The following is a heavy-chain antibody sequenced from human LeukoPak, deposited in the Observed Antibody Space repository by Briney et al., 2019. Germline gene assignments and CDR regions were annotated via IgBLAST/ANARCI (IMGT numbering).Heavy chain of an antibody. V-gene: IGHV3-30*02. D-gene: IGHD6-13*01. CDR3: AKVPREAAAEGFGAFDI. CDR1: GFTFSSYG. CDR2: IRYDGSNK. J-gene: IGHJ3*02. Sequence: GGSLRLSCAASGFTFSSYGMHWVCQAPGKGLEWVAFIRYDGSNKYYADSVKGRFTISRDNSKNTLYLQMNSLRAEDTAVYYCAKVPREAAAEGFGAFDIWGQGTMVTVSS.